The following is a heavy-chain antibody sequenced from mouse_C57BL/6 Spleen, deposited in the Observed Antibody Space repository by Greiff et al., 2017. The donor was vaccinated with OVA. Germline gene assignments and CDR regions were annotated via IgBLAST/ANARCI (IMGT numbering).Heavy chain of an antibody. CDR1: GYTFTGYW. D-gene: IGHD2-4*01. CDR3: ARDDYGERDAMDY. Sequence: VKLQQSGAELMKPGASVKLSCKATGYTFTGYWIEWVKQRPGHGLEWIGEILPGGGSTNYNEKFKGKATFTADTSSNTAYMQLSSLTTEDSAIYYGARDDYGERDAMDYWGQGTSVTVSS. V-gene: IGHV1-9*01. CDR2: ILPGGGST. J-gene: IGHJ4*01.